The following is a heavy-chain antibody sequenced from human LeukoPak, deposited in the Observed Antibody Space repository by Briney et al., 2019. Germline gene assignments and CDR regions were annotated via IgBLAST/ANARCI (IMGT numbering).Heavy chain of an antibody. J-gene: IGHJ4*02. CDR3: ARDSRVRLHYYFDY. Sequence: PSETLSLTCTVSGGSISSHYWSWIRQPPGKGLEWIGYIYYSGSTNYNPSLKSRVTISVDTSKNQFSLKLSSVTAADTAVYYCARDSRVRLHYYFDYWGQGTLVTVSS. CDR2: IYYSGST. D-gene: IGHD2/OR15-2a*01. CDR1: GGSISSHY. V-gene: IGHV4-59*11.